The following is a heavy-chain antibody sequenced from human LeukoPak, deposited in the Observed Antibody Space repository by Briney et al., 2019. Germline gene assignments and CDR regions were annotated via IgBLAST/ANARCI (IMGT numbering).Heavy chain of an antibody. CDR3: ASPSQGYCSGGSRYYRWLGFDY. CDR1: GYTFTSYG. V-gene: IGHV1-18*01. D-gene: IGHD2-15*01. J-gene: IGHJ4*02. CDR2: ISAYNGNT. Sequence: GASVKVSCKASGYTFTSYGISWVRQAPGQGLEWMGWISAYNGNTNYAQKLQGRVTMTTDTSTSTAYMELRSLRSDDTAVYYCASPSQGYCSGGSRYYRWLGFDYWGQGTLVTVSS.